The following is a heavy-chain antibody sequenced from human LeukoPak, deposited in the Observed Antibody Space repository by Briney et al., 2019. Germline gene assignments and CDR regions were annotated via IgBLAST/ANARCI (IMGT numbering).Heavy chain of an antibody. J-gene: IGHJ6*02. D-gene: IGHD3-16*01. CDR2: ISGSGGST. CDR1: GFTFSSYA. V-gene: IGHV3-23*01. CDR3: AKLIGPYHYCGMDV. Sequence: GGSLRLSCAASGFTFSSYAMSWVRQAPGKGLEWVSAISGSGGSTYYVDSVKGRFTISRDNSKNTLYLQMNSLRAEDTAVYYCAKLIGPYHYCGMDVWGQGTTVTVSS.